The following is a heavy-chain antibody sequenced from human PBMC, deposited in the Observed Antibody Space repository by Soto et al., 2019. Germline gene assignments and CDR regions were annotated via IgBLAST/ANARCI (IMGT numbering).Heavy chain of an antibody. V-gene: IGHV1-8*01. J-gene: IGHJ4*02. CDR1: GYTFSDYD. Sequence: ASVKVSCKASGYTFSDYDVNWWRQATGQGLEWMGWMNPNSGNTGSAQKFQGRVTMTRDTSITTAYLELGSLTSEDTAVYYCASWAGYSSWGQGTLVTVSS. D-gene: IGHD3-9*01. CDR3: ASWAGYSS. CDR2: MNPNSGNT.